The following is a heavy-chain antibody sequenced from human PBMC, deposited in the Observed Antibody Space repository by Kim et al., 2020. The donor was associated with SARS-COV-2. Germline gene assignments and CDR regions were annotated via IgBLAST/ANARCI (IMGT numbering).Heavy chain of an antibody. Sequence: GGSLRLSCAASGFTFSSYSMSWVRQAPGKGLEWVSAISGNGGSTYYADSVKGRFTISRDNSKNTLYLQMNSLRAEDTAVYYCAKAIGGVVTKYFDYWGQGTLVTVSS. CDR2: ISGNGGST. J-gene: IGHJ4*02. CDR3: AKAIGGVVTKYFDY. V-gene: IGHV3-23*01. D-gene: IGHD3-16*01. CDR1: GFTFSSYS.